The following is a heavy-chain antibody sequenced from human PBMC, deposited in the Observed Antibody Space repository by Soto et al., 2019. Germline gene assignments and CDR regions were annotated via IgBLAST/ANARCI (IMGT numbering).Heavy chain of an antibody. CDR1: GYTFTRYT. CDR3: ARGIATGQLDP. J-gene: IGHJ5*02. D-gene: IGHD2-15*01. V-gene: IGHV1-3*01. CDR2: INPDNGNT. Sequence: ASVKVSCKASGYTFTRYTMNGVRQAPGQRLEWMGWINPDNGNTKSSQKFQDRVIITRDTSASTAYMDLSSLRSEDTAVYYCARGIATGQLDPWGQGTLVTASS.